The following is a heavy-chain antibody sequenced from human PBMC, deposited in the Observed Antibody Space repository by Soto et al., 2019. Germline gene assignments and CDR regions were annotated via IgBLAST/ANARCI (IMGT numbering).Heavy chain of an antibody. V-gene: IGHV4-34*01. Sequence: PSETLSLTCAVYGGSFSGYYWSWIRQPPGKGLEWIGEINHGGSTNYNPSLKSRVTISVDTSKNQFSLKLSSVTAADTAVYYCARGRGDYIWGSYRFSTFDIWGQGTMVTVSS. CDR3: ARGRGDYIWGSYRFSTFDI. CDR1: GGSFSGYY. CDR2: INHGGST. J-gene: IGHJ3*02. D-gene: IGHD3-16*02.